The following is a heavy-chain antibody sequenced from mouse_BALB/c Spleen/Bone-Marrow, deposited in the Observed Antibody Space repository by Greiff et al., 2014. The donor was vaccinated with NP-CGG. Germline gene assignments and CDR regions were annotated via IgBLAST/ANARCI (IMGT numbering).Heavy chain of an antibody. CDR3: ARYWDTY. CDR2: IDPRTGYT. J-gene: IGHJ3*01. V-gene: IGHV1-7*01. CDR1: GHTFTTYW. D-gene: IGHD4-1*01. Sequence: QVQLQQSGPELAKPGASVQMSCKASGHTFTTYWMRWVKQRPGQGLEWIGYIDPRTGYTEYNQKFKDKATLTADKSSNTAYMQLRSLTSEDSAVYYCARYWDTYWGQGTQVTVSA.